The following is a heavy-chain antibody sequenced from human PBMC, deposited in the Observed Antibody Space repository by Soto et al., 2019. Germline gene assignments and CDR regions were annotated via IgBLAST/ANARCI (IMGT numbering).Heavy chain of an antibody. CDR1: GGSISSDSYS. D-gene: IGHD3-16*01. CDR3: ATLGPGLSHY. CDR2: IYHSGNT. V-gene: IGHV4-30-2*01. Sequence: QLQLQESGSGLVKPSQTLSLTCAVSGGSISSDSYSWSWIRQPPGKGLEWIGYIYHSGNTFYNPSLKSRVTISVDRSKNQFSLQLSSVTAADTAVYYCATLGPGLSHYWGQGTLVTVSS. J-gene: IGHJ4*02.